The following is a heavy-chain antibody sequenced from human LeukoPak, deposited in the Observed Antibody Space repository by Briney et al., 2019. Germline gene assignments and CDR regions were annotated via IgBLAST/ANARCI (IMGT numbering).Heavy chain of an antibody. Sequence: ASVKVSCKASGYIFTGYYVHWVRQAPGQGLEWMGWINPNSGDTKYAQKFQGRVTMTRDTPISTAYMDLSRLRSDDTAVYYCARDSYGSGSYRLDRWGQGTLVTVSS. CDR3: ARDSYGSGSYRLDR. CDR2: INPNSGDT. D-gene: IGHD3-10*01. V-gene: IGHV1-2*02. CDR1: GYIFTGYY. J-gene: IGHJ5*02.